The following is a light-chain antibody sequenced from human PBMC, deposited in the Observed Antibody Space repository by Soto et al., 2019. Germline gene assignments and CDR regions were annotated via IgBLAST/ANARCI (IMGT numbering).Light chain of an antibody. CDR3: QQYGSSPPLT. CDR1: QSVSSSH. J-gene: IGKJ4*01. CDR2: GVS. Sequence: EFVLTQSPGTLSLSPGERATLSCRASQSVSSSHLAWYQQKPGQAPRILIYGVSTRATGIPDRFSGSGSGTDFNLTISRLEPEDFALYYCQQYGSSPPLTFGGGTKVEIK. V-gene: IGKV3-20*01.